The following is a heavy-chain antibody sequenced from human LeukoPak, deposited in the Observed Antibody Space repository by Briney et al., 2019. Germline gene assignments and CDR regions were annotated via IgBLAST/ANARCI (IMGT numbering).Heavy chain of an antibody. J-gene: IGHJ4*02. CDR2: ISSSGSTI. CDR3: ARAPTVVMGGFDY. V-gene: IGHV3-11*01. CDR1: GFTFSDYY. D-gene: IGHD4-23*01. Sequence: GGSLRLSCAASGFTFSDYYMSWIRPAPGKGLERVSYISSSGSTIYYADSVKGRFTISRDNAKNSLYLQMNSLRAEDTAVYYCARAPTVVMGGFDYWGQGTLVTVSS.